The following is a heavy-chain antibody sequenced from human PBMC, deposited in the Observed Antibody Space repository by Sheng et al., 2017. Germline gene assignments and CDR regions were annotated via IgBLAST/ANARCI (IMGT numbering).Heavy chain of an antibody. Sequence: QVQLQESGPGLVKPSETLSLTCTVSGGSISSYYWSWIRQPAGKGLEWIGRIYTSGSTNYNPSLKSRVTMSVDTSKNQFSLKLSSVTAADTAVYYCARERECELLRFYAFDIWGQGTMVTVSS. J-gene: IGHJ3*02. D-gene: IGHD1-26*01. V-gene: IGHV4-4*07. CDR3: ARERECELLRFYAFDI. CDR1: GGSISSYY. CDR2: IYTSGST.